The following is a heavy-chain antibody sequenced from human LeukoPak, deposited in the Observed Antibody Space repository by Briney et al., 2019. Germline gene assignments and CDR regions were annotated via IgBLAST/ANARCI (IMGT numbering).Heavy chain of an antibody. D-gene: IGHD5-12*01. J-gene: IGHJ4*02. V-gene: IGHV4-59*08. CDR3: ARRVVVSGYVGLFDY. Sequence: SETLSLTCTVSGGSISSYYWSWIRQPPGKGLEWIGYIYYSGSTNYNPSLKSRVTISVDTSKNQFSLKLSSVTAADAAVYYCARRVVVSGYVGLFDYWGQGTLVTVSS. CDR1: GGSISSYY. CDR2: IYYSGST.